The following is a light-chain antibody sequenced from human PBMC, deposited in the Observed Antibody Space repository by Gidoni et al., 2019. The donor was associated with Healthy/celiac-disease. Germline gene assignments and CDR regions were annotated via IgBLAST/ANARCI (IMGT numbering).Light chain of an antibody. CDR2: AAS. CDR1: QSISRY. Sequence: DIQMTQSPSSLSASVGDRVTITCRASQSISRYLNWYQQKPGKAPKLLIYAASSLQSGVPSRFSGSGSGTDFTLTISSLQREDFATYYCQQSYSTWTFGQXTKVEIK. V-gene: IGKV1-39*01. CDR3: QQSYSTWT. J-gene: IGKJ1*01.